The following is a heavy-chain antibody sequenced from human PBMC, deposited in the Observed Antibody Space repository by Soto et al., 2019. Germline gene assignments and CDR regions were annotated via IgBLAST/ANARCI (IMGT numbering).Heavy chain of an antibody. V-gene: IGHV4-39*01. Sequence: SETLSLTCTVSGGSISSSNYYWGWIRQPPGKGLEWIGSIYYSGNTYYNPSLKSRVTMSVDTSKNQFSLKLSSVTAADTAVYYCARRYGGNFDYWGQGTLVTVSS. CDR3: ARRYGGNFDY. CDR1: GGSISSSNYY. CDR2: IYYSGNT. D-gene: IGHD3-16*01. J-gene: IGHJ4*02.